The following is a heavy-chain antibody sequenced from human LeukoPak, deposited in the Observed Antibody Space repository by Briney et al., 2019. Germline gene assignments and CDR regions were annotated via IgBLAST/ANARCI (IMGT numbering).Heavy chain of an antibody. Sequence: ASVKVSCKASGYTFTGYYMHWVRQAPGQGLEWMGWINPNSGGTNYAQKFQGRVTMTRDTSISTAYMELSRLRSDDTAVYYCARGVAGYCSGGSCDPLDYWGQGTLVTVSS. CDR3: ARGVAGYCSGGSCDPLDY. CDR1: GYTFTGYY. J-gene: IGHJ4*02. D-gene: IGHD2-15*01. CDR2: INPNSGGT. V-gene: IGHV1-2*02.